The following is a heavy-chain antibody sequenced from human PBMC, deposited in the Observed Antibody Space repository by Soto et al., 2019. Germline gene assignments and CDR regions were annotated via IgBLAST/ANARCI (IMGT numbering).Heavy chain of an antibody. J-gene: IGHJ4*02. CDR3: ARDCDSSVRYLDYLDY. V-gene: IGHV3-48*01. Sequence: EVQLVESGGGLVQPGGSLRLSCAASGFTFSTYGMIWVRQAPGKGLEWVSYISSSSRDIYYADSMKGRLTISRDNAKNSLYLQMNRLRAEDTAVYYCARDCDSSVRYLDYLDYWGQGTLVTVSS. D-gene: IGHD3-22*01. CDR1: GFTFSTYG. CDR2: ISSSSRDI.